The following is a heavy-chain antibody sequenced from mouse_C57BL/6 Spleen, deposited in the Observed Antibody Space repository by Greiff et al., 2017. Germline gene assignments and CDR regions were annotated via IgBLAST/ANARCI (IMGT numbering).Heavy chain of an antibody. CDR3: ARRNDGYPAWFAY. CDR2: IYPGDGDT. V-gene: IGHV1-82*01. J-gene: IGHJ3*01. D-gene: IGHD2-3*01. CDR1: GYAFSSSW. Sequence: QVQLQQSGPELVKPGASVKISCKASGYAFSSSWMNWVKQRPGKGLEWIGRIYPGDGDTNYNGKFKGKATLTADKSSSTAYMQLSSLTSEDSAVYFCARRNDGYPAWFAYWGQGTLVTVSA.